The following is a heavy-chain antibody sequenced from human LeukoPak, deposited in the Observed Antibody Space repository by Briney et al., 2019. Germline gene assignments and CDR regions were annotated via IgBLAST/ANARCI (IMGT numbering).Heavy chain of an antibody. CDR3: AGEPSDYYYYGMDV. D-gene: IGHD1-26*01. J-gene: IGHJ6*02. CDR1: GGSFSGYY. CDR2: INHSGST. Sequence: SETLSLTCAVYGGSFSGYYWSWIRQPPGKGLEWIGEINHSGSTNYNPSLKSRVTISVDTSKNQFSLKLSSMTAADTAVYYCAGEPSDYYYYGMDVWGQGTTVTVSS. V-gene: IGHV4-34*01.